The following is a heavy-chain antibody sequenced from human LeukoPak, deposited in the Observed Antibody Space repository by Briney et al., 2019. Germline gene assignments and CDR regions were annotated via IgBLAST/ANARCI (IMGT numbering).Heavy chain of an antibody. V-gene: IGHV1-69*05. D-gene: IGHD5-18*01. CDR1: GGTFTSYA. J-gene: IGHJ4*02. Sequence: ASVKVSCKASGGTFTSYAISWVRQAPGQGLEWMGGIIPIFGTANYAQKFQGRVTITTDESTSTAYMELSSLRSEDTAVYYCARVRGIQLWGFDYWGQGTLVTVSS. CDR2: IIPIFGTA. CDR3: ARVRGIQLWGFDY.